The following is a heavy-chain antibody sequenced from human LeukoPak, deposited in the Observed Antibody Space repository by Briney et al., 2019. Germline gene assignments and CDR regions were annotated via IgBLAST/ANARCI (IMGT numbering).Heavy chain of an antibody. V-gene: IGHV4-30-4*01. J-gene: IGHJ4*02. Sequence: SQALSLTCTVSGGSISSGDYYWSWIRQPPGKGLEWIGYIFYSGSTYYNPSLKSRVTMSVDTSKNQFSLRLSSVTAPDTAVFFCARGTYGSGNYYYFDYWGQGTLVTVSS. CDR2: IFYSGST. CDR3: ARGTYGSGNYYYFDY. CDR1: GGSISSGDYY. D-gene: IGHD3-10*01.